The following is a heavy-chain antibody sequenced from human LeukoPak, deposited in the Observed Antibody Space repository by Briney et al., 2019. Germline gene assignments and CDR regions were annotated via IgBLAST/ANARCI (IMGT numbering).Heavy chain of an antibody. CDR3: ARDKVVGATYFDY. J-gene: IGHJ4*02. Sequence: PGGSLRLSCAASGFTFSSHWMHWVRQAPGKGLVWVSRINSDGSSISYADSVKGRFTISRDNAKNTLYLQMNSLRAEDTAVYYCARDKVVGATYFDYWGQGILVTVSS. D-gene: IGHD1-26*01. V-gene: IGHV3-74*01. CDR1: GFTFSSHW. CDR2: INSDGSSI.